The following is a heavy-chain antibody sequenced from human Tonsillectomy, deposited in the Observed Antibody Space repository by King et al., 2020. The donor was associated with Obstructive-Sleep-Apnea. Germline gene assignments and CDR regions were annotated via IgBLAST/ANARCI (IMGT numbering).Heavy chain of an antibody. D-gene: IGHD4-17*01. Sequence: EVQLVESGGGLVKPGGSLRLSCAASGFTFGFYSMNWVRQAPGKGLEWISSIRSSSSDIYYADSVKGRFTISRDNAKNSLYLQMNSLGAEDTAVYYCARDRQTTVTLIYYYYGMDVWGQGTTVTVSS. CDR3: ARDRQTTVTLIYYYYGMDV. V-gene: IGHV3-21*01. J-gene: IGHJ6*02. CDR2: IRSSSSDI. CDR1: GFTFGFYS.